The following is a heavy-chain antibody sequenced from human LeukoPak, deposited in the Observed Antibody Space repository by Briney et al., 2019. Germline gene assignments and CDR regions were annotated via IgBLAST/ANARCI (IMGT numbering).Heavy chain of an antibody. Sequence: PGGSLRLSCAASGFSFSYYWMSWVRQAPGKGLEWVANIKSDGSEIHYLDSVRGRFTISRDNAKNSLYLQMNSLRAGDTAVYYCVSDLLTGYYNSWGPGTLVAVSS. CDR1: GFSFSYYW. CDR2: IKSDGSEI. V-gene: IGHV3-7*01. D-gene: IGHD3-9*01. J-gene: IGHJ4*02. CDR3: VSDLLTGYYNS.